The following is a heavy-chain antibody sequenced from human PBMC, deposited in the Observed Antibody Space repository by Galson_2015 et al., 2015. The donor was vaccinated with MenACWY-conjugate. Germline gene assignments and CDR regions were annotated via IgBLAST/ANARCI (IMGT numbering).Heavy chain of an antibody. Sequence: LSLTCTVSGGSISSSSYYWGWIRQPPGKGLEWIGSIYYSGSTYYNPSLKSRVTISEDTSKNQFSLKLSSVTAADTAVYYCARDSGRDSSGWGGFDPWGQGTLVTVSS. CDR2: IYYSGST. J-gene: IGHJ5*02. V-gene: IGHV4-39*07. CDR3: ARDSGRDSSGWGGFDP. CDR1: GGSISSSSYY. D-gene: IGHD6-19*01.